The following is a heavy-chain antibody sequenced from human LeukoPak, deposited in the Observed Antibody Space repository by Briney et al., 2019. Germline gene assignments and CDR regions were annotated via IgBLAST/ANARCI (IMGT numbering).Heavy chain of an antibody. Sequence: ASVKVSCKASGGTFSSYAISWVRQAPGQGLEWMGLINPTGGSTGYAQKFQGRVTMTRDMSTSTDYMELSSLRSEDTAIYYCARDLRIVSGSYLDYWGQGTLVTVSS. CDR3: ARDLRIVSGSYLDY. D-gene: IGHD1-26*01. CDR2: INPTGGST. CDR1: GGTFSSYA. V-gene: IGHV1-46*01. J-gene: IGHJ4*02.